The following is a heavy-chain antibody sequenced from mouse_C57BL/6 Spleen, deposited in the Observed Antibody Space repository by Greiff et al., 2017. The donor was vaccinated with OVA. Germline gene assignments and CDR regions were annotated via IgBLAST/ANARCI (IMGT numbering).Heavy chain of an antibody. CDR3: ANGYGSSYNYAMDY. V-gene: IGHV5-17*01. CDR2: ISSGSSTI. Sequence: EVKLVESGGGLVKPGGSLKLSCAASGFTFSDYGMHWVRQAPEKGLEWVAYISSGSSTIYYADTVKGRFTISRDNAKNTLFLQMTSLRSEDTAMYYCANGYGSSYNYAMDYWGQGTSVTVSS. J-gene: IGHJ4*01. CDR1: GFTFSDYG. D-gene: IGHD1-1*01.